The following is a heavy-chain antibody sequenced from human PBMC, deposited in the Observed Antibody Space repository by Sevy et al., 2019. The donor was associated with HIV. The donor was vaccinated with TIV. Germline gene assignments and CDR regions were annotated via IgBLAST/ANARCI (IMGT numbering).Heavy chain of an antibody. D-gene: IGHD3-22*01. J-gene: IGHJ6*02. V-gene: IGHV4-34*01. CDR2: INHSGST. CDR3: ARRGPYDSRVYYYGMDV. CDR1: GGSFSGYY. Sequence: SETLSLTCAVYGGSFSGYYWSWIRQPPGKGLEWIGEINHSGSTNHNPSLKSRVTISVDTSKNQFSLKLSSVTAADTAVYYCARRGPYDSRVYYYGMDVWGQGTTVTVSS.